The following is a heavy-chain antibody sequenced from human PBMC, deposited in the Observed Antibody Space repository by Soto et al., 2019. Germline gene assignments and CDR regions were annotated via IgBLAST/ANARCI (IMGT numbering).Heavy chain of an antibody. CDR3: ASAPFGVVLVSQWFDP. CDR2: INQDGNEK. V-gene: IGHV3-7*01. CDR1: GFAFSNYW. Sequence: EVQLVESGGGLVQPGGSLRRSCAASGFAFSNYWMSWLRQAPGKGLEWVANINQDGNEKYYVDSMKGRFTVSRDNAKKSLYLQMNSLRAEDTAVYYCASAPFGVVLVSQWFDPWGQGTLVTVSS. J-gene: IGHJ5*02. D-gene: IGHD3-3*01.